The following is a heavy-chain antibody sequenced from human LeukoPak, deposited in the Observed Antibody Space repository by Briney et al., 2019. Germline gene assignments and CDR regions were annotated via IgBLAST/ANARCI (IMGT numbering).Heavy chain of an antibody. CDR1: GFTFSSYA. CDR3: ATSLAVVAATSYFDY. CDR2: ISGSGGST. J-gene: IGHJ4*02. D-gene: IGHD2-15*01. Sequence: PGGSLRLSCAASGFTFSSYAMSWVRQAPGKGLEWVSAISGSGGSTYYADSVKGRFTISRDNSKNTLYLQMNSLRAEDTAVYYCATSLAVVAATSYFDYWGRGTLVTVSS. V-gene: IGHV3-23*01.